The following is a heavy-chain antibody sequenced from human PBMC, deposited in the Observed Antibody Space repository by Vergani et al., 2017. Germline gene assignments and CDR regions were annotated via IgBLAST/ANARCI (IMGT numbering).Heavy chain of an antibody. V-gene: IGHV1-69*01. J-gene: IGHJ4*02. Sequence: QVQLVQSGAEVKKPGSSVKVSCKASGGTFSSYAISWVRQAPGQGLEWMGGIIPIFGTANYAQKFQGRVTITADESTGTAYMERSSLRSEDTAVYYCAREHPGSAAAGGYFDYWGQGTLVTVSS. CDR3: AREHPGSAAAGGYFDY. D-gene: IGHD6-13*01. CDR2: IIPIFGTA. CDR1: GGTFSSYA.